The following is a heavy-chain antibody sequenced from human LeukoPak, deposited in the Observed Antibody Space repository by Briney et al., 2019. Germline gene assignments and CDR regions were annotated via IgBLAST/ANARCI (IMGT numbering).Heavy chain of an antibody. CDR2: IKSKTDGGTT. J-gene: IGHJ4*02. CDR3: TTRSFVAAKMLWDY. D-gene: IGHD2-15*01. CDR1: GFTFSNAW. V-gene: IGHV3-15*01. Sequence: GGSLRLSCAASGFTFSNAWMSWVRQAPGKGLEWVGRIKSKTDGGTTDYAAPVKGRFTISREDSKNTLYLQMNSLKTEDTAVYYCTTRSFVAAKMLWDYWGQGTLVTVSS.